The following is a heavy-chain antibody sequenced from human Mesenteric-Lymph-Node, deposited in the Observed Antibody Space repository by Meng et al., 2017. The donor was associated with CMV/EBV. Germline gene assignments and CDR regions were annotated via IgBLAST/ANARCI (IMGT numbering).Heavy chain of an antibody. V-gene: IGHV1-18*01. Sequence: ASVQVSCKASGYNFINYGISWVRQAPGQGLEWMGWINNYKGSTKYPQTFQGRVTMTADTSTSTAFMELRSLEYDDTAMYYCARDQSGWGYCDPWGQGTLVTVSS. CDR3: ARDQSGWGYCDP. CDR1: GYNFINYG. CDR2: INNYKGST. D-gene: IGHD3-3*01. J-gene: IGHJ5*02.